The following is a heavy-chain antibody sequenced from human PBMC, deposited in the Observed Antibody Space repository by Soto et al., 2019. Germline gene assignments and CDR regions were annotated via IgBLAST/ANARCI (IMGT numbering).Heavy chain of an antibody. Sequence: XAILSLTCTVSGYSISSGYHWSWIRQPPGKGLEWLGSVHYSGNTYYNPSLKSRLTISVDKSKNQFSLNLSSVTAADTAVYYCARKDRVVAEGRWFDPWGQGTLVTVSS. V-gene: IGHV4-38-2*02. D-gene: IGHD2-15*01. J-gene: IGHJ5*02. CDR2: VHYSGNT. CDR1: GYSISSGYH. CDR3: ARKDRVVAEGRWFDP.